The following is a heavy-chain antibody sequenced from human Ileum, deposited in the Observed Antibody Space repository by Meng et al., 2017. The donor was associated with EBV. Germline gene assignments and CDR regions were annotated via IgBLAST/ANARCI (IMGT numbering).Heavy chain of an antibody. V-gene: IGHV4-61*01. CDR1: GGSVSSGSYY. D-gene: IGHD3-10*01. CDR2: IYYSGNT. J-gene: IGHJ4*02. CDR3: ARWPRSITATGGIEH. Sequence: QVQLQESGPGLVRLAVSLSLTCTVHGGSVSSGSYYWTWIRPPPGKTLEWLGFIYYSGNTNYNPSLKGRVTLSIDMSKNQFSLNLTSVTAADTAVYYCARWPRSITATGGIEHWGQGTLVTVSS.